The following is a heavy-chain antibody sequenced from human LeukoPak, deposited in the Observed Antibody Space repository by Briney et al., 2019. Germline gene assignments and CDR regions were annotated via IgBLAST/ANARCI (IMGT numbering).Heavy chain of an antibody. V-gene: IGHV4-31*03. Sequence: SETLSLTCTVSGGSISSGGYYWSWIRQHPGKGLEWIGYIYYSGSTYYNPSLKSRVTISVDTSKNQFSLKLSSVTAADTAVYYCARLEYNFGTIWGQGALVTVSP. CDR1: GGSISSGGYY. J-gene: IGHJ4*02. D-gene: IGHD1-20*01. CDR3: ARLEYNFGTI. CDR2: IYYSGST.